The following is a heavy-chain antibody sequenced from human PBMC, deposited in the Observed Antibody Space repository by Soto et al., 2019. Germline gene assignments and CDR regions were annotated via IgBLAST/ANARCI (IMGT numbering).Heavy chain of an antibody. CDR3: ARIRCSSSSVRDYYYYGMDV. CDR1: GFSLSTSGMC. V-gene: IGHV2-70*01. J-gene: IGHJ6*02. Sequence: SGPTLVNPTQTLTLTCTFSGFSLSTSGMCVSWIRQPPGKALEWLALIDWDDDKYYSTSLKTRLTISKDTSKNQVVLTMTNMDPVDTATYYFARIRCSSSSVRDYYYYGMDVWGQGTAVTVSS. CDR2: IDWDDDK. D-gene: IGHD6-6*01.